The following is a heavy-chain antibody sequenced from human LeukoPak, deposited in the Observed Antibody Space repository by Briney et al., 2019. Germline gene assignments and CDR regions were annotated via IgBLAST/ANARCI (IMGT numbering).Heavy chain of an antibody. V-gene: IGHV3-23*01. Sequence: GGSLRLSCAASGFIFSAYAMSWVRQAPGQGLEWISVIGTGGETHYAESVRGRFTISRSNFKNSLYLQMNSLRAEDTAMYYCARDADGYEDWGQGTLVTVSS. D-gene: IGHD5-18*01. CDR3: ARDADGYED. CDR1: GFIFSAYA. J-gene: IGHJ4*02. CDR2: IGTGGET.